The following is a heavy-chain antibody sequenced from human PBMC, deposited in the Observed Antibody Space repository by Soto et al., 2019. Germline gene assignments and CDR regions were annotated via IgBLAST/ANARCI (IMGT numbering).Heavy chain of an antibody. CDR1: GFTFSDHH. J-gene: IGHJ3*02. V-gene: IGHV3-66*01. D-gene: IGHD3-22*01. CDR3: ARAPPDNNYDAGAFDI. CDR2: IYSGGNT. Sequence: EVQLVESGGGLVQPGGSLRLSCAASGFTFSDHHMDWVRQAPGKGLEWVSVIYSGGNTYYADSVKGRFTISRDNSKNTLYLQMNSLRAEDTAVYYCARAPPDNNYDAGAFDIWGQGTMVTVSS.